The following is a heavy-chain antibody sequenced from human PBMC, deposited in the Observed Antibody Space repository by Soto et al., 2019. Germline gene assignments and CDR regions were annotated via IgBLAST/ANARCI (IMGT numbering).Heavy chain of an antibody. CDR1: GFTFNNYA. CDR2: ISSSGGTT. V-gene: IGHV3-23*01. Sequence: VQLLDSGGGLVQPGGSLRLSCAASGFTFNNYAMSWVRQAPGKGLEWVSAISSSGGTTYYADSVKGRFIISRDNSKNTLYLQMNSLRAEDTAIYYCAKPGYLEQWLVRGYFDYWGQGTLVTVSS. D-gene: IGHD6-19*01. J-gene: IGHJ4*02. CDR3: AKPGYLEQWLVRGYFDY.